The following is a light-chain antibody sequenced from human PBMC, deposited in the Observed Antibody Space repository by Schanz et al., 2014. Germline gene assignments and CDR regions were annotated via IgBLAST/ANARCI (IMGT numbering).Light chain of an antibody. Sequence: QSVLTQPPSVSAAPGQKVTISCSGSTSNIGNNYVAWYQQLPGTAPKLLIYDNNKRPSGIPDRFSGSKSGTSASLAITGLQADDEAVYYCQSYDSSLSGWVFGGGTKLTVL. CDR3: QSYDSSLSGWV. J-gene: IGLJ3*02. V-gene: IGLV1-51*01. CDR1: TSNIGNNY. CDR2: DNN.